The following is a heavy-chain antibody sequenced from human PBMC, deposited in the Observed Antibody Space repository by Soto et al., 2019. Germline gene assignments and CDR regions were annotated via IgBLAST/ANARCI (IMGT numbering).Heavy chain of an antibody. CDR2: IYYSGST. D-gene: IGHD2-15*01. V-gene: IGHV4-39*01. Sequence: SETLSLTCTVSGGSISSSSYYWGWIRQPPGKGLEWIGSIYYSGSTYYNPSLKSRVTISVDTSKNQFSLKLSSVTAADTAVYYCARRREYCSGGSCYGLYYWAQGTLVTGSS. CDR3: ARRREYCSGGSCYGLYY. CDR1: GGSISSSSYY. J-gene: IGHJ4*02.